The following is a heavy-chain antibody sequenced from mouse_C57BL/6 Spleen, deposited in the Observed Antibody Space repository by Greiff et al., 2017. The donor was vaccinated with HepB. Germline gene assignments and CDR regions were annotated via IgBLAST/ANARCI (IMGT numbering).Heavy chain of an antibody. Sequence: QVQLQQPGAELVKPGASVKLSCKASGYTFTSYWMHWVKQRPGQGLEWIGMIHPNSGSTNYNEKFKSKATLTVDKSTSTAYMQLSSLTSDDSAVYYCGCYGSSPYAMDYWGQGTSVTVSS. CDR2: IHPNSGST. CDR1: GYTFTSYW. CDR3: GCYGSSPYAMDY. V-gene: IGHV1-64*01. D-gene: IGHD1-1*01. J-gene: IGHJ4*01.